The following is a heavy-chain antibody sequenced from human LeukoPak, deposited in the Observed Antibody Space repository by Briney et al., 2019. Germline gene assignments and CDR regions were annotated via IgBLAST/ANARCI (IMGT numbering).Heavy chain of an antibody. CDR2: INPSGDNT. V-gene: IGHV1-46*01. J-gene: IGHJ5*02. CDR3: ARDNSLRDTAWWFDP. CDR1: GYTFTNNF. Sequence: GASVKVSCKASGYTFTNNFMHWVRQAPGQGLEWIGIINPSGDNTWYAQKFQGRVTMTRDMATSADYLEVSSLGSEDTAVYYCARDNSLRDTAWWFDPWGQGTLVTVSS. D-gene: IGHD5-24*01.